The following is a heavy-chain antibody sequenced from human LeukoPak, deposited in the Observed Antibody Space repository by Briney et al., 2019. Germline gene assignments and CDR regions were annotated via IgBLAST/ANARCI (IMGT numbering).Heavy chain of an antibody. CDR2: ISGSGGST. J-gene: IGHJ4*02. CDR1: GFTFSSNY. CDR3: AKAVISSGWQISDY. D-gene: IGHD6-19*01. V-gene: IGHV3-23*01. Sequence: GGSLRLSCAASGFTFSSNYMSWVRQAPGKGLEWVSAISGSGGSTYYADSVKGRFTISRDNSKNTLYLQMNSLRAEDTAVYYCAKAVISSGWQISDYWGQGTLVTVSS.